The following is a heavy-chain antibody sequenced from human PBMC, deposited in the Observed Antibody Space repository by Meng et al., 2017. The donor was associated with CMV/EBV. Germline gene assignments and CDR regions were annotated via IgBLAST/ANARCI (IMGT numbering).Heavy chain of an antibody. CDR2: ISGSGVNT. V-gene: IGHV3-23*01. CDR1: GFTFSNFA. D-gene: IGHD5-12*01. CDR3: AKGRGDSDYDFEY. J-gene: IGHJ4*02. Sequence: GESLKISCAASGFTFSNFAMNWVRQAPGKGLEWVSSISGSGVNTNYADSVKGRFTVSRDNSKNTLYLQTNSLRAEDTAVYYCAKGRGDSDYDFEYWGRGTLVTVSS.